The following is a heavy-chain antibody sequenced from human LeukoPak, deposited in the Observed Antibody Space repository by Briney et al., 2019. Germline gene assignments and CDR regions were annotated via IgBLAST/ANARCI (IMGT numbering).Heavy chain of an antibody. J-gene: IGHJ6*02. CDR1: GFTFSSFA. Sequence: PGGSLRLSCAASGFTFSSFAINWVRQAPGKGLEWVSVITGSGSGADYADSVKGRFTISRDIAKNTLYLQMKSLRAEDTAVYYCARVRSGSSAGNYGMDVWGQGTTVTVSS. CDR3: ARVRSGSSAGNYGMDV. D-gene: IGHD1-26*01. V-gene: IGHV3-23*01. CDR2: ITGSGSGA.